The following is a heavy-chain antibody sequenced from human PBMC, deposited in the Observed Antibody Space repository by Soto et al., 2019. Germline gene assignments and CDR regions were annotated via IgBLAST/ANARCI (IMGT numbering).Heavy chain of an antibody. J-gene: IGHJ5*02. CDR1: GDTFGRFN. CDR2: IKPVSDTT. D-gene: IGHD4-4*01. V-gene: IGHV1-69*01. Sequence: QIRLVQSGSEVAKPGSSVRVSCKASGDTFGRFNINWVRQAPGQGLEWMGGIKPVSDTTNYAPRFQGRVTFTADASTDTVYMELSSLRSEDTATYYCARDPSTVNKLIGVWFDPWGQGTLVTVSS. CDR3: ARDPSTVNKLIGVWFDP.